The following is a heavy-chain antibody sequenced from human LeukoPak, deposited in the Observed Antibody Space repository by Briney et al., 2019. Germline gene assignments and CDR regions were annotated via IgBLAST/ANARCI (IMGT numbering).Heavy chain of an antibody. V-gene: IGHV4-4*07. J-gene: IGHJ4*02. CDR3: ARLKQLDIDY. D-gene: IGHD6-6*01. CDR1: GGSISIYY. Sequence: SETLSLTCTVSGGSISIYYWSWIRQPAGKGLEWIGRIYTSGSTNYNPSLKSRVTISIDKSKNQFSLKLTSVTAADTAVYYCARLKQLDIDYWGQGTLVTVSS. CDR2: IYTSGST.